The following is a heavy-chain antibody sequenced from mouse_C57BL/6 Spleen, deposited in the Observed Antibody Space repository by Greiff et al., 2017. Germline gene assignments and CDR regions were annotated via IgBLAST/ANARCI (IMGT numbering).Heavy chain of an antibody. V-gene: IGHV1-52*01. CDR1: GYTFTSYW. Sequence: QVQLQQPGAELVRPGSSVKLSCKASGYTFTSYWMHWVKQRPIQGLEWIGNIDPSDSETHYNQKFKDKATLTVDKSSSTAYMQLSSLTSEDSAVYYCAREDDYDGGSAMDYWGQGTSVTVSS. J-gene: IGHJ4*01. CDR2: IDPSDSET. D-gene: IGHD2-4*01. CDR3: AREDDYDGGSAMDY.